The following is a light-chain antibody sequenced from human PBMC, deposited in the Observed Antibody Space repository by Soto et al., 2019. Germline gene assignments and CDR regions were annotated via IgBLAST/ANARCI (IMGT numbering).Light chain of an antibody. V-gene: IGLV4-69*01. CDR2: LNSDGSH. J-gene: IGLJ2*01. CDR3: QTWDTGIVV. Sequence: QLVLTQSPSASASLGASVKLTCTLSSGHSSYAIAWHQQQPEKGPRYLVRLNSDGSHSKGDGIPDRFSGSSSGAERYLTISSLRYEDEADYYCQTWDTGIVVFGGGTKLTVL. CDR1: SGHSSYA.